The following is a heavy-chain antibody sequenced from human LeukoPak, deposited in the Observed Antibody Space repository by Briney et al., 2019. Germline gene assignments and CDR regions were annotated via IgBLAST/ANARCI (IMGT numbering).Heavy chain of an antibody. Sequence: GESLKISCKGSGYSFTSFWIGWVRQMPGKGLEWMGIIYPGDSDIRYSPSFQGQVTISVDKSISTAYLQWSSLKSSDTAMYFCARRGSSGWTNYFGYWGQGTLVTVSS. D-gene: IGHD6-19*01. CDR3: ARRGSSGWTNYFGY. CDR1: GYSFTSFW. J-gene: IGHJ4*02. CDR2: IYPGDSDI. V-gene: IGHV5-51*01.